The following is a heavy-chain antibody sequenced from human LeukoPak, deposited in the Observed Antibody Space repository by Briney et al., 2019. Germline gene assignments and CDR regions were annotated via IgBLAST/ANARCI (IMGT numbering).Heavy chain of an antibody. J-gene: IGHJ4*02. CDR2: ISWNSGSI. D-gene: IGHD2-15*01. CDR3: AKDNGRGYCSGGSCYGYNTHFDY. CDR1: GFTFSSYA. Sequence: LAGGSLRLSCAASGFTFSSYAMHWVRQAPGKGLEWVSGISWNSGSIGYADSVKGRFTISRDNAKNSLYLQMNSLRAEDTALYYCAKDNGRGYCSGGSCYGYNTHFDYWGQGTLVTVSS. V-gene: IGHV3-9*01.